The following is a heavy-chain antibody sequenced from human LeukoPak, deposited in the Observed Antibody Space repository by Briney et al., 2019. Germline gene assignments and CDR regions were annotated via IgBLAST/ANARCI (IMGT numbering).Heavy chain of an antibody. J-gene: IGHJ4*02. CDR3: TRVGSGIAAAGWYEVWYYFDY. CDR1: GLTFSSYS. Sequence: AGGSLRLSCAASGLTFSSYSMNWVRQAPGKGLEWVSSISSSSSYIYYADSVEGRFTISRDNAKNSLYLQMNSLRAEDTAVYYCTRVGSGIAAAGWYEVWYYFDYWGQGTLVTVSS. V-gene: IGHV3-21*01. D-gene: IGHD6-13*01. CDR2: ISSSSSYI.